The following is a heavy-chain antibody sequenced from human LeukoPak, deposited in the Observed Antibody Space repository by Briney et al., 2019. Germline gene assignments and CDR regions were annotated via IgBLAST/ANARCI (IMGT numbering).Heavy chain of an antibody. D-gene: IGHD3-9*01. V-gene: IGHV4-61*02. CDR3: ARNRLGHWYFDL. Sequence: SETLSLTCTVSGGSISSGSYYWSWIRQPAGKGLEWIGRIYTSGSTNYNPSLKSRVTISVDTSKNQFSLNLSSVTAADTAVYYCARNRLGHWYFDLWGRGTLVTVSS. CDR2: IYTSGST. J-gene: IGHJ2*01. CDR1: GGSISSGSYY.